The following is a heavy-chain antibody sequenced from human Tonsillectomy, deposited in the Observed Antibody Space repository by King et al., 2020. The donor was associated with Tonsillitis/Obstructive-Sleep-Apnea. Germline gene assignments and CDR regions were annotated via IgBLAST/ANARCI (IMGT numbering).Heavy chain of an antibody. CDR2: IYWDDDK. Sequence: ITLKESGPTLVKPTQTLMLTCTFSGFSLSTSGVGVGWIRQPPGKALEWLAVIYWDDDKRYSPSLKSRLTITKDTSKNQVVLTVTNMDPVDTATYYCAHSPMGSYCYYMDVWGKGTTVTVSS. V-gene: IGHV2-5*02. J-gene: IGHJ6*03. D-gene: IGHD3-16*01. CDR1: GFSLSTSGVG. CDR3: AHSPMGSYCYYMDV.